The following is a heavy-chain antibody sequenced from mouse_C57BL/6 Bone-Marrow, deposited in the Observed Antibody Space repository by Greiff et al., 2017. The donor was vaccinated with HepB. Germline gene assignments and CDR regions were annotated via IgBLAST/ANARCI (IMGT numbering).Heavy chain of an antibody. V-gene: IGHV14-1*01. D-gene: IGHD1-1*02. CDR2: IDPEDGDT. Sequence: VQLQQSGAELVRPGASVKLSCTASGFNIKDYYMHWVKQRPEQGLEWIGRIDPEDGDTEYAPKFRGKATMTADTSSNTAYLQLSSLTSEDTAVYYCTTMGPSYAMDYWGQGTSVTVSS. CDR3: TTMGPSYAMDY. J-gene: IGHJ4*01. CDR1: GFNIKDYY.